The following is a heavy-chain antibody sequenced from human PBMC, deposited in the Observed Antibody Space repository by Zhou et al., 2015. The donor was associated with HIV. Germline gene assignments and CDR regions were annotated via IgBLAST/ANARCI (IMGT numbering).Heavy chain of an antibody. CDR3: ASPRDGYNSFPVD. D-gene: IGHD5-24*01. CDR1: GGXFSSYA. CDR2: FIPPFATA. J-gene: IGHJ4*02. V-gene: IGHV1-69*01. Sequence: QVQLVQSGAEVKKPGSSVKVSCKASGGXFSSYAIRWVRQAPGQGLEWMGGFIPPFATAHYAQKFQGRATITADESTNTAYMELSSLRSEDTAVYYCASPRDGYNSFPVDWGQGTLVTVSS.